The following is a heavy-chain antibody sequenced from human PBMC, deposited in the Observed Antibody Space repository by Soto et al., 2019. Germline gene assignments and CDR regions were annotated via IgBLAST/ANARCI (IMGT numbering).Heavy chain of an antibody. J-gene: IGHJ6*02. CDR3: AYLPCSGGSCYWFSYSGMDV. CDR2: IYWDDDK. D-gene: IGHD2-15*01. Sequence: QITLKESGPTLVKPTQTLTLTCTFSGFSLSTSGVGVAWIRQPPGKALEWLALIYWDDDKRYRPSLETRLTVTKETSTNQVVLSMTNMDSVDSATYYCAYLPCSGGSCYWFSYSGMDVWDQGTTVTVSS. V-gene: IGHV2-5*02. CDR1: GFSLSTSGVG.